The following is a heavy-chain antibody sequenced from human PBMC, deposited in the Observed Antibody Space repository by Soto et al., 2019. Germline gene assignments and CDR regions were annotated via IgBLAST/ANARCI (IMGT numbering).Heavy chain of an antibody. CDR1: GGTFSSYA. D-gene: IGHD3-3*01. CDR3: ARSSTQRYDFWSGYLPSFDP. CDR2: IIPIFGTA. V-gene: IGHV1-69*13. J-gene: IGHJ5*02. Sequence: SVKVSCKASGGTFSSYAISWVRQAPGQGLEWMGGIIPIFGTANYAQKFQGRVTITADESTSTAYMELSSLRSEDTAVYYCARSSTQRYDFWSGYLPSFDPWGQGTLVTVS.